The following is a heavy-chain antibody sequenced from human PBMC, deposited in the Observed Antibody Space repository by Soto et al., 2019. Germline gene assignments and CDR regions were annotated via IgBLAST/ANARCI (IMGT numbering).Heavy chain of an antibody. CDR2: IYHSGDI. J-gene: IGHJ2*01. CDR3: ARSPPRDGFFDL. CDR1: GGSISSGDYS. Sequence: QLQLQESGSGLVKPSQTLSLTCAVSGGSISSGDYSWSWIRQPPGKGLEWIGYIYHSGDIYYNPSLKRRVTISVGRSQNQFSLKLTSVTAADTAMYCCARSPPRDGFFDLWGRGTLVTVSS. V-gene: IGHV4-30-2*01.